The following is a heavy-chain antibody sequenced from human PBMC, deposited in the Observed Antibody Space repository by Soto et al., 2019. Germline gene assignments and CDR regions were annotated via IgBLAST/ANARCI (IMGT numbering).Heavy chain of an antibody. CDR1: VLTFSHYN. Sequence: LGLSCTASVLTFSHYNMNWFRQTPGKGLEWVSYIGAGSSPTYYADSVKCRFTISRDNAQNSLFLQMNLLTDEDTAVCYCVRDKRLRSLVMPQLHTWGPGTLVTASS. J-gene: IGHJ5*02. V-gene: IGHV3-48*02. CDR3: VRDKRLRSLVMPQLHT. D-gene: IGHD3-16*01. CDR2: IGAGSSPT.